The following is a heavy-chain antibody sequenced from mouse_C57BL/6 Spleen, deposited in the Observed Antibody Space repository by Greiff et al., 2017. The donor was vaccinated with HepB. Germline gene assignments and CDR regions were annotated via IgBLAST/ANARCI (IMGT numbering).Heavy chain of an antibody. D-gene: IGHD2-3*01. CDR3: ARVDGYYGYFDV. CDR1: GFTFSDYY. Sequence: DVKLVESEGGLVQPGSSMKLSCTASGFTFSDYYMAWVRQVPEKGLEGVANINYDGSSTYYLDSLKSRFIISRDNANNILYLQMSSLKSEDTSTYYCARVDGYYGYFDVWGTGTTVTVSS. CDR2: INYDGSST. V-gene: IGHV5-16*01. J-gene: IGHJ1*03.